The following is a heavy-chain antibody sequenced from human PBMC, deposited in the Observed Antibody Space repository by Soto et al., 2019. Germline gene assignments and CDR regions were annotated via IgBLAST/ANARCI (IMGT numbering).Heavy chain of an antibody. J-gene: IGHJ4*02. D-gene: IGHD4-4*01. CDR1: GYTFTSYS. V-gene: IGHV1-3*04. Sequence: ASVKVSCKASGYTFTSYSMHWVRQVPGQRLEWMGWINTGNGDTKYLERFQDRVTFTRDTSASTAYMEVSSLRSEDTAVFYCVAVSKGDYWGKGTMGTVCS. CDR3: VAVSKGDY. CDR2: INTGNGDT.